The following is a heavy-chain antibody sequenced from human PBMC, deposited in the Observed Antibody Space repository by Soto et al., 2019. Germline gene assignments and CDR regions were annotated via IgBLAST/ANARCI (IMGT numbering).Heavy chain of an antibody. CDR3: ARGLDTGSWGSFGY. CDR1: GGSFSGYY. J-gene: IGHJ4*02. V-gene: IGHV4-34*01. CDR2: INHSGST. Sequence: LSLTCAVYGGSFSGYYWSWIRQPPGKGLEWIGEINHSGSTNYNPSLKSRVTISVDTSKNQFSLKLSSVTAADTAVYYCARGLDTGSWGSFGYWVQGTMVSVSS. D-gene: IGHD6-6*01.